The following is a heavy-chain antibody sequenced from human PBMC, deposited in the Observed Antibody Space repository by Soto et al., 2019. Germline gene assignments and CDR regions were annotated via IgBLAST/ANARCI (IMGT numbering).Heavy chain of an antibody. Sequence: QVQLQESGPGLVKPSETLSLTCTVSGGSISSYYWSWIRQPPGKGLEWIGYIYYSGSTNYNPSLTSRVTISVDTSKNQFALKLSSVTAADTAVYYCARASGPTLLAEYFQHWGQGTLVTVSS. D-gene: IGHD5-12*01. CDR2: IYYSGST. CDR3: ARASGPTLLAEYFQH. V-gene: IGHV4-59*01. CDR1: GGSISSYY. J-gene: IGHJ1*01.